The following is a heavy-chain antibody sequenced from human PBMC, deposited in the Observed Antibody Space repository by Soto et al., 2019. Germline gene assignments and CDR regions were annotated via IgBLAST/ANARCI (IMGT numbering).Heavy chain of an antibody. CDR3: ARLTVTTQGDY. V-gene: IGHV1-3*01. J-gene: IGHJ4*02. D-gene: IGHD4-17*01. Sequence: SVKVSCKASGYTFTRYAMHLVRQAPGQSLEWMGWINAGNGNTKYSHKFQGRVTITSDTSASTAYMELSSLRSEDTAVYYCARLTVTTQGDYWGQGTLVTVSS. CDR2: INAGNGNT. CDR1: GYTFTRYA.